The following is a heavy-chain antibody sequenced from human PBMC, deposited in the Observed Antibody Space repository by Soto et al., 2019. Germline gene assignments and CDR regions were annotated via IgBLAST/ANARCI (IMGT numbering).Heavy chain of an antibody. J-gene: IGHJ3*02. CDR1: GGSLTDHY. CDR3: ARGNDWKSSTFDI. Sequence: QVQLQESGPGLVKPSETLSLTCTVAGGSLTDHYWNWFRQSPGRGLQWIGYVYYSGATSYNPSLTSRVTMTVDTSKNQYSLKLRSVTAAATAVYFCARGNDWKSSTFDIWGQGTMVSVSS. D-gene: IGHD2-21*01. V-gene: IGHV4-59*11. CDR2: VYYSGAT.